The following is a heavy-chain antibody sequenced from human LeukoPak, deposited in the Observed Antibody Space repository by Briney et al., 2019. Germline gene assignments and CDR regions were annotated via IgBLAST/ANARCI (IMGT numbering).Heavy chain of an antibody. CDR2: IRYDGSNK. J-gene: IGHJ6*03. CDR3: AKDTVKVTTIRRVPHYMDV. V-gene: IGHV3-30*02. CDR1: GFTFSSYG. D-gene: IGHD5-12*01. Sequence: GGSLRLSCAASGFTFSSYGMHWVRQAPGKGLEWVAFIRYDGSNKYYADSVKGRLTISRDSSKNTLYLQMNSLRTEDTAVYYCAKDTVKVTTIRRVPHYMDVWGKGTTVTISS.